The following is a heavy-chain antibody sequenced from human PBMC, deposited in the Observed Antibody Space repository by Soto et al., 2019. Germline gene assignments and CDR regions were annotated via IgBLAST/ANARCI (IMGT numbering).Heavy chain of an antibody. CDR1: GYTFTSYA. CDR2: INAGNGNT. CDR3: ARAITIFGVVIMAHGDWFDP. V-gene: IGHV1-3*01. J-gene: IGHJ5*02. Sequence: ASVKVSCKASGYTFTSYAMHWLRQAPGQRLEWMGWINAGNGNTKYSQKFQGRVTITRDTSASTAYMELSSLRSEDTAVYYCARAITIFGVVIMAHGDWFDPWGQGTLVTVSS. D-gene: IGHD3-3*01.